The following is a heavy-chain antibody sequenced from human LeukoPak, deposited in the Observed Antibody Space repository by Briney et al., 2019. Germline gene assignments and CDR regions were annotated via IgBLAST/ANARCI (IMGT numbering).Heavy chain of an antibody. CDR1: GFPFSNYW. CDR3: AREDHSKYEY. V-gene: IGHV3-7*01. J-gene: IGHJ4*02. Sequence: PGGSLRLSCVASGFPFSNYWMSWVRQAPGKGPGWVASIKQDGSETFYVDSVKGRFTISKDNAKNSLYLLMNSLRAEDTAVYYCAREDHSKYEYWGQGTLVTVSS. D-gene: IGHD4-11*01. CDR2: IKQDGSET.